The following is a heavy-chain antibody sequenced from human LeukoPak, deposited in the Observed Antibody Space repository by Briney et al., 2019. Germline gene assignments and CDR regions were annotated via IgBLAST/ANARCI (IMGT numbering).Heavy chain of an antibody. CDR1: GASISAYH. CDR3: ARDYSYPDY. Sequence: PSETLSLTCSVSGASISAYHWGWIRQPAGKGLEWIGRIYSSGRTNYIPSPKSRLTMSVDTSKNQFSLKLNSVTAADTAVYYCARDYSYPDYWGQGTLVTVSS. J-gene: IGHJ4*02. V-gene: IGHV4-4*07. CDR2: IYSSGRT. D-gene: IGHD5-18*01.